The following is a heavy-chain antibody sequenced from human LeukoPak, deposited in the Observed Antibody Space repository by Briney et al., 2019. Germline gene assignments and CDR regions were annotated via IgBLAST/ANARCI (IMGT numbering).Heavy chain of an antibody. D-gene: IGHD6-19*01. J-gene: IGHJ4*02. CDR3: ARDPPFRTGWSQNFFDF. V-gene: IGHV3-30*04. Sequence: PGGSLRLSCTPSGFTFEDYAMHWVRPAPCKGREWVALISFDGGNIYYADSVNGRFTISRDNYNNMLYLQMDRLRGDDTAVYYCARDPPFRTGWSQNFFDFWGQGTLVTVSS. CDR1: GFTFEDYA. CDR2: ISFDGGNI.